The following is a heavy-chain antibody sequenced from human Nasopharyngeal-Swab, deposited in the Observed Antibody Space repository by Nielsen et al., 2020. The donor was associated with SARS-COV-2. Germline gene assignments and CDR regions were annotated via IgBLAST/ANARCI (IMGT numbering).Heavy chain of an antibody. V-gene: IGHV3-33*01. CDR1: GFTFSSYG. CDR2: IWYDGSNK. D-gene: IGHD3-3*01. CDR3: ASSAPYYDFWSGYRQPYGMDV. J-gene: IGHJ6*02. Sequence: GGSLRLSCAASGFTFSSYGMHWVRQAPGKGLEWVAVIWYDGSNKYYADSVKGRFTISRDNSKNTLYLQMNSLRAEDPAVYYCASSAPYYDFWSGYRQPYGMDVWGQGTTVTVSS.